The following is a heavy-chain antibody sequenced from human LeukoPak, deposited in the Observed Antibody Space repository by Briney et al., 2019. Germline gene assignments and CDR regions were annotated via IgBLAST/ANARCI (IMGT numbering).Heavy chain of an antibody. Sequence: GASVKVSCKASGYTFTGYYMHWVRQAPGQGLEWMGWINPNSGGTNYAQKFQGRVTMTRDTSISTAYMELSSLRSDDTAVYYCARARYYSSGWYSVYWGQGTLVTVSS. CDR3: ARARYYSSGWYSVY. D-gene: IGHD6-19*01. V-gene: IGHV1-2*02. CDR1: GYTFTGYY. J-gene: IGHJ4*02. CDR2: INPNSGGT.